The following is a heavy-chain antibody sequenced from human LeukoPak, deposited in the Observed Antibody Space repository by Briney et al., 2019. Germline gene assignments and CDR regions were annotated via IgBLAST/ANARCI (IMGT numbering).Heavy chain of an antibody. CDR2: IYHSGSS. CDR1: GYSISSGYY. J-gene: IGHJ3*02. CDR3: AKSNGYGLIDI. Sequence: PSETLSLTCTVSGYSISSGYYWGWIRQPPGKGLEWIGSIYHSGSSYYNPSLNSRVTISLDTSRNQFSLKLNSVTAADTAVYYCAKSNGYGLIDIWGQGTMVTVSS. D-gene: IGHD3-22*01. V-gene: IGHV4-38-2*02.